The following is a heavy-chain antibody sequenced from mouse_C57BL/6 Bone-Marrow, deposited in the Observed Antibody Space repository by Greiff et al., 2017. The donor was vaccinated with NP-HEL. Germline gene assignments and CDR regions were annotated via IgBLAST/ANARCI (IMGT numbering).Heavy chain of an antibody. Sequence: EVMLVESGGGLVQPGGSLKLSCAASGFTFSDYYMYWVRQTPEKRLEWVAYISNGGGSTYYLDTVQGRFTISRDNAKNTLYLQMSRLKSEDTAMYYCARQLRLRRAWFAYWGQGTLVTVSA. CDR3: ARQLRLRRAWFAY. V-gene: IGHV5-12*01. D-gene: IGHD3-2*02. CDR2: ISNGGGST. CDR1: GFTFSDYY. J-gene: IGHJ3*01.